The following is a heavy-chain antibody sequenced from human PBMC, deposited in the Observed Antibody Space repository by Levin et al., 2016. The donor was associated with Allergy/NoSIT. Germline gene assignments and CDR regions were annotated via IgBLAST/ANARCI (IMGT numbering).Heavy chain of an antibody. Sequence: WVRQAPGQGLEWMGGIIPIFGTANYAQKFQGRVTMTRDTSISTAYMELSRLRSDDTVVYYCARESHRRGMDVWGQGTTVTVSS. J-gene: IGHJ6*02. CDR2: IIPIFGTA. CDR3: ARESHRRGMDV. V-gene: IGHV1-2*05.